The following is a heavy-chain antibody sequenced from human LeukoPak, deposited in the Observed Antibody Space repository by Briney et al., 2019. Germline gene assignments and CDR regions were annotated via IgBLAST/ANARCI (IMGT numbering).Heavy chain of an antibody. V-gene: IGHV1-69*06. CDR2: IIPIFGTA. J-gene: IGHJ5*02. D-gene: IGHD3-10*01. CDR1: GGTFSSYA. CDR3: ARDERIRGANWFDP. Sequence: SVKVSCKASGGTFSSYAISWVRQAPGQGLEWMGGIIPIFGTANYAQKFQGRVTTTADKSTSTAYMELSSLRSEDTAVYYCARDERIRGANWFDPWGQGTLVTVSS.